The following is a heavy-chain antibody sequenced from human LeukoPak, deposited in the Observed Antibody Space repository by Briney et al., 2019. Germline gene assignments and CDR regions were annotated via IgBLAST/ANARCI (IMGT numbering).Heavy chain of an antibody. V-gene: IGHV4-38-2*02. CDR3: ARDLTSRPFQH. CDR1: GYSISSGYY. CDR2: IYHSGST. J-gene: IGHJ1*01. D-gene: IGHD1-14*01. Sequence: SETLSLTCTVSGYSISSGYYWGWIRQPPGKGLEWIGSIYHSGSTYYNPSLKSRVTISVDTSKNQSSLKLSSVTAADTAVYYCARDLTSRPFQHWGQGTLVTVSS.